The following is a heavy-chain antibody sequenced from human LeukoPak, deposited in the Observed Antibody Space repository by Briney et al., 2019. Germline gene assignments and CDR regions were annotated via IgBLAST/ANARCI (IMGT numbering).Heavy chain of an antibody. D-gene: IGHD1-26*01. CDR1: GSSFTSYW. CDR3: ARSAHSGSYVGIDL. CDR2: IDPSDSYT. J-gene: IGHJ5*02. V-gene: IGHV5-10-1*01. Sequence: GESLKISCKGSGSSFTSYWISXVRQMPGKGLEXXGXIDPSDSYTNYSPSFQGHVTISADKSISTAYLQWSSLKASDTAMYYCARSAHSGSYVGIDLWGQGTLVTVSS.